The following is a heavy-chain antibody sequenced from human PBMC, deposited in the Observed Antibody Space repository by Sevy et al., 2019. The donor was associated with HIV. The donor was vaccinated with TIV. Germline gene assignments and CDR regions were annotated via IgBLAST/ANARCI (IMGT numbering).Heavy chain of an antibody. CDR3: ARGVGLDC. CDR2: TNWNGLTT. D-gene: IGHD1-26*01. J-gene: IGHJ4*02. V-gene: IGHV3-20*04. Sequence: GGSLRLSCVASGFSFKDFGMAWVRQAPGKGLEWVSGTNWNGLTTDYTESVKGRFTISRDNAKNSLYLQMNSLRADDTAMYYCARGVGLDCWGQGALVTVSS. CDR1: GFSFKDFG.